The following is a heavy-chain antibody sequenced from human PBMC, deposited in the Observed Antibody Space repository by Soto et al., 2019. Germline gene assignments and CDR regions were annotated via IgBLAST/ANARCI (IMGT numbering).Heavy chain of an antibody. D-gene: IGHD6-19*01. Sequence: PSETLSLTCTVSGGSVSSGSYYWSWIRQPPGKGLEWIGYIYYSGSTNYNPSLKSRVTISVDTSKNQFSLKLSSVTAADTAVYYCARTASGWSMYYFDYWGQGTLVTVSS. CDR3: ARTASGWSMYYFDY. V-gene: IGHV4-61*01. CDR1: GGSVSSGSYY. CDR2: IYYSGST. J-gene: IGHJ4*02.